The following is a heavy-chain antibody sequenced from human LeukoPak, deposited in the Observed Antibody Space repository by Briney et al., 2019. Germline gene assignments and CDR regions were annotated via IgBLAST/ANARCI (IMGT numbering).Heavy chain of an antibody. CDR1: GGSISSYY. D-gene: IGHD3-10*01. CDR2: IYYSGST. CDR3: ARLAPLGVRGTRGLDS. Sequence: PSETLSLTCTVSGGSISSYYWSWIRQPPGKGPEWIGYIYYSGSTNYNPSLKSRVTISVDTSKNQFSLKLSSVTAADTAVYYCARLAPLGVRGTRGLDSWGQGTLVTVSS. J-gene: IGHJ4*02. V-gene: IGHV4-59*08.